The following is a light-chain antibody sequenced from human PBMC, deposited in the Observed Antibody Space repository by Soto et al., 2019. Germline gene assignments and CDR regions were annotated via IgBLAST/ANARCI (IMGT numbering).Light chain of an antibody. J-gene: IGLJ1*01. V-gene: IGLV2-14*01. CDR1: SSDIGGYNY. CDR3: SSYTSRSTLYV. CDR2: EVT. Sequence: QSALTQPASVSGSPGQSITVSCTGTSSDIGGYNYVSWYQQHPGKAPKLLVYEVTNRPSGVSDRFSGSKSGNTASLTTSGLQADDEGYYYCSSYTSRSTLYVFGTGTKVTVL.